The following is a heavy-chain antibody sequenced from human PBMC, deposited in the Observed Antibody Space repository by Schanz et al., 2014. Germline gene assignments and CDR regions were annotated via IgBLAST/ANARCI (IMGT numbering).Heavy chain of an antibody. CDR1: GFTFSDYY. V-gene: IGHV3-11*05. J-gene: IGHJ5*01. CDR3: SKDKQGSRSDDS. D-gene: IGHD2-15*01. CDR2: ISSSGSYT. Sequence: VQLVESGGGLVQPGGSLRLSCAASGFTFSDYYMSWIRQAPGKGLEWVSYISSSGSYTNYADSVKGRFIVSRDNSKNTLYLEMNRLRVDDTAVYYCSKDKQGSRSDDSWGQGTLVTVSS.